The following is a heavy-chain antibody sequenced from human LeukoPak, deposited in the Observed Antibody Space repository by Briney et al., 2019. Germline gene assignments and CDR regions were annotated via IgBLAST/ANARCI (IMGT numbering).Heavy chain of an antibody. Sequence: ASVKVSCKASGYTLTGYHMHWVRQAPGQGLEWMEGINPNSCGTNYAQKFQARLTMTRDTSISTAYMDLSRLRSDDTAVYYCARGLPVWGSYRYTTSPYFDYWGQGTLVTVSS. CDR2: INPNSCGT. CDR1: GYTLTGYH. J-gene: IGHJ4*02. CDR3: ARGLPVWGSYRYTTSPYFDY. D-gene: IGHD3-16*02. V-gene: IGHV1-2*02.